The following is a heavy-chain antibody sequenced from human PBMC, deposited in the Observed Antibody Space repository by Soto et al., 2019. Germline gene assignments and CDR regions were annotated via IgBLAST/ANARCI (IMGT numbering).Heavy chain of an antibody. J-gene: IGHJ6*02. Sequence: GGSLRLSCAASGFTFKRYAMSWVRQAPGKGLEWISIIYSAGNTYYADSVKGRFTISRDNSKNTLYLQMNSLGAEDTAVYYCARDFVVGGPTINYYYGMDVWGQGTTVTVSS. D-gene: IGHD1-26*01. CDR1: GFTFKRYA. CDR3: ARDFVVGGPTINYYYGMDV. V-gene: IGHV3-66*01. CDR2: IYSAGNT.